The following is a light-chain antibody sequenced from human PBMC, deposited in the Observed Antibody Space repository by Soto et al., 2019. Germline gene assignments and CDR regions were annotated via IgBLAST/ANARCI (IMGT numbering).Light chain of an antibody. V-gene: IGKV3-15*01. J-gene: IGKJ4*01. CDR3: QQYSKWPLT. CDR2: GAS. CDR1: QGVRSD. Sequence: DTVFTQSPCALSLSPGERATLPCRASQGVRSDLAWYQQKAGQSPRLLIYGASTRAAETPARFSGSGSETEFTLTISSLQSEDFAVYYCQQYSKWPLTFGGGTKVDIK.